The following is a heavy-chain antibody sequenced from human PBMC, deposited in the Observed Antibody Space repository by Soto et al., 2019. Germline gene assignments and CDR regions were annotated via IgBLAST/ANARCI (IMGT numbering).Heavy chain of an antibody. J-gene: IGHJ4*02. CDR1: GGSISSYY. V-gene: IGHV4-59*01. CDR2: IYYSGST. D-gene: IGHD2-15*01. Sequence: PSETLSLTCTVSGGSISSYYWSWIRQPPGKGLEWIGYIYYSGSTNYNPSLKSRVTISVDTSKNQFSLKLSSVTAADTAVYYCASGVFGYCSGGSCYSDTDYWGQGTLVTVSS. CDR3: ASGVFGYCSGGSCYSDTDY.